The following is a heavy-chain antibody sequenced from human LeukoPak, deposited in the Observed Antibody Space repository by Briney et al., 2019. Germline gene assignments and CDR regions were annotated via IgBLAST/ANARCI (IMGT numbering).Heavy chain of an antibody. CDR2: INPNSGGT. D-gene: IGHD3-22*01. CDR1: GYTFTDYY. Sequence: ASVKVSCKASGYTFTDYYMHWVRQASGQGLEWMGWINPNSGGTNFAQRFQDRVTMTRDMSISTAYMELSRLRSDDTAIYYCTRGYYDSSDFEYFHHWGQGTLVTVSS. CDR3: TRGYYDSSDFEYFHH. V-gene: IGHV1-2*02. J-gene: IGHJ1*01.